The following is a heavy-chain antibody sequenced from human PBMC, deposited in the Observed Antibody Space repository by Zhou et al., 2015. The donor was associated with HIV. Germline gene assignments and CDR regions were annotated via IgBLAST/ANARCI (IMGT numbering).Heavy chain of an antibody. D-gene: IGHD1-26*01. CDR1: GFTFNTFW. V-gene: IGHV3-74*02. CDR2: IHNDGNYT. CDR3: AGDPDKWGSGVLKY. J-gene: IGHJ4*02. Sequence: EVHLVESGGGLIQPGGSLRLSCAASGFTFNTFWMHWVRQVPGKGLVWVSRIHNDGNYTNYAGFVQGRFTISRDNAKNILYLQMNSLRAEDTGIYFCAGDPDKWGSGVLKYWGQGTLVTVSS.